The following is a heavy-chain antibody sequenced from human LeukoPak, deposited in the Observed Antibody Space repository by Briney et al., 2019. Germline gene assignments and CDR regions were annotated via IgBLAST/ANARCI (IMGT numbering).Heavy chain of an antibody. CDR3: ATAASHGLYPFDY. D-gene: IGHD2-2*02. CDR1: GFTFTTSA. J-gene: IGHJ4*02. V-gene: IGHV1-58*02. Sequence: SVKVSCKASGFTFTTSAMQWVRQARGQRLEWIGWIVVGSGNTNYAQKFQERVTITRDMSTSTAYMYLSSLRSEDTGVYYCATAASHGLYPFDYWGQGTLVTVSS. CDR2: IVVGSGNT.